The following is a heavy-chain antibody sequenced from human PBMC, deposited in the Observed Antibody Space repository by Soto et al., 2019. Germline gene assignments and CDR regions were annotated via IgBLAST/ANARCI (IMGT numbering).Heavy chain of an antibody. D-gene: IGHD4-17*01. CDR2: ISYDGNKK. V-gene: IGHV3-30-3*01. CDR3: ARDHDYGIYYYYGMGV. CDR1: GFTFSNYA. Sequence: QVQLVESGGGVIQPGRSLRLSCAASGFTFSNYAMHWVRQAPGKGLEWVAVISYDGNKKYYADSVKGRFTISRDNSKNTLYLQMNNLRTEDTAVYYCARDHDYGIYYYYGMGVWGQGTTVTVSS. J-gene: IGHJ6*02.